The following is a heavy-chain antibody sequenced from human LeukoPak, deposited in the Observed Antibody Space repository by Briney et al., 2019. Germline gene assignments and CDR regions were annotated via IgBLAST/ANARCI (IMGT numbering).Heavy chain of an antibody. Sequence: ESLKISCMASGYSFTTYWIAWVRQMPGKGLDWMGIINPGDSDIKYSPSFQGQVTMSVDRSINTAYLQWSSLEASDTAMYYCARRLGGATGYAYYMDVWGKGTTVTVSS. J-gene: IGHJ6*03. D-gene: IGHD5-12*01. V-gene: IGHV5-51*01. CDR1: GYSFTTYW. CDR3: ARRLGGATGYAYYMDV. CDR2: INPGDSDI.